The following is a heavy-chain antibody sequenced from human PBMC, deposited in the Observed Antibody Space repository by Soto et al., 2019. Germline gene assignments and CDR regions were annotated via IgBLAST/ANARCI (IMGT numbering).Heavy chain of an antibody. CDR1: GYIFTSYG. V-gene: IGHV1-18*01. CDR2: ISTYNGNT. D-gene: IGHD1-20*01. Sequence: QDQLVQSGAEVKKPGASVKVSCKASGYIFTSYGINWVRQAPGQGLEWMGWISTYNGNTNYAQKLQGRVTMTTDTSTSTAYMELRSLRSDDTPVYYCARDSSVITPSYFHPWGQGTLVPVSS. CDR3: ARDSSVITPSYFHP. J-gene: IGHJ1*01.